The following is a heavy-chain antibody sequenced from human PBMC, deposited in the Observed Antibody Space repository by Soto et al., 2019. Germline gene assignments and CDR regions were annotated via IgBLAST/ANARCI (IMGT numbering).Heavy chain of an antibody. CDR2: ISSTTNYI. CDR3: ARESEDLTSNFDY. V-gene: IGHV3-21*06. J-gene: IGHJ4*02. Sequence: LXLSCAASWFTFTRYSMNWVRQAPGKGLEWVSSISSTTNYIYYGDSMKGRFTISRDNAKNSLYLEMNSLRAEDTAVYYCARESEDLTSNFDYWGQGTLVTVSS. CDR1: WFTFTRYS.